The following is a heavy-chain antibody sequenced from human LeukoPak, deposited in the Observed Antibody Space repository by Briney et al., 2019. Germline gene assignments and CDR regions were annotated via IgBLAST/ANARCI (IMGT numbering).Heavy chain of an antibody. D-gene: IGHD3-10*01. J-gene: IGHJ5*02. Sequence: SETLSLTCTVSGGSISSGDYYWSWIRQPPGKGLGWIGYIYYSGSAYYNPSLKSRVTISVDTSKNQFSLKLSSVTAADTAAYYCARHETYYYGSGSYRNWFDPWGQGTLVTVSS. CDR1: GGSISSGDYY. CDR2: IYYSGSA. CDR3: ARHETYYYGSGSYRNWFDP. V-gene: IGHV4-30-4*08.